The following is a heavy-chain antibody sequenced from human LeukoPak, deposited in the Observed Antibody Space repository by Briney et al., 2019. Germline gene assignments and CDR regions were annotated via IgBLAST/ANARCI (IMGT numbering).Heavy chain of an antibody. J-gene: IGHJ5*02. Sequence: GGSLRLSCAASGFTFSSYDMHWVRQPTGKGLEWVSAIGTAGDTYYSDSVKGRFTISREDAKNSLYLQMNNLRAGDTAVYYCARGVGLGGWFDPWGQGTLVTVSS. CDR2: IGTAGDT. D-gene: IGHD3-16*01. V-gene: IGHV3-13*01. CDR1: GFTFSSYD. CDR3: ARGVGLGGWFDP.